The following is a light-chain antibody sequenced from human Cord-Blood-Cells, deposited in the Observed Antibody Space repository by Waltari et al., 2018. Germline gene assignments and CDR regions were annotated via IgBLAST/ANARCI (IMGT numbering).Light chain of an antibody. CDR3: CSYAGSHWV. J-gene: IGLJ3*02. Sequence: QSALTPPRSVSGSPGQSVTISCTGTSRDVGGYNYVSWYQQHPGKAPKLMIYDVSKRPSGVPDRFSGSKSGNTASLTISGLQAEDEADYYCCSYAGSHWVFGGGTKLTVL. CDR2: DVS. V-gene: IGLV2-11*01. CDR1: SRDVGGYNY.